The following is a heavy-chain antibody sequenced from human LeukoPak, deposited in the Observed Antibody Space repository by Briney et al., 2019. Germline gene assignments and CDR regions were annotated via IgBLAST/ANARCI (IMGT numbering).Heavy chain of an antibody. CDR3: ARGGGFSSYGSGTYRWSDQNWFDP. Sequence: WASVKVSCKSSGYTFTGYYMHWVRQAPGQGLEWMGWINPNSGGTKYAQKFQGRVTMTRDTSITTAYMELSRLRSDDTAVYYCARGGGFSSYGSGTYRWSDQNWFDPWGQGTLVTVSS. V-gene: IGHV1-2*02. D-gene: IGHD3-10*01. CDR2: INPNSGGT. J-gene: IGHJ5*02. CDR1: GYTFTGYY.